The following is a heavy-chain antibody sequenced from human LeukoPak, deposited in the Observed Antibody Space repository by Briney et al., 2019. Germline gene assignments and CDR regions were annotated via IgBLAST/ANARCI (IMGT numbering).Heavy chain of an antibody. J-gene: IGHJ4*02. CDR2: ISSSGGST. Sequence: PGGSLRLSCVASGFTFSNYAMHWIRQAPGKGVEYVSAISSSGGSTFYADSAKGRFTISRDNAKNSLYLQMKSLRAEDTAVYYCARERGYSYGLEYWGQGTLVTVSS. D-gene: IGHD5-18*01. V-gene: IGHV3-64*02. CDR3: ARERGYSYGLEY. CDR1: GFTFSNYA.